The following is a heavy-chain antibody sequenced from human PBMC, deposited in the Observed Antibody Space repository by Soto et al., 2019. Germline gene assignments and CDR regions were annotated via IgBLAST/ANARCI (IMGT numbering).Heavy chain of an antibody. CDR2: IYYGGST. J-gene: IGHJ6*02. Sequence: SETLSLTCTVSGGSISSGDYYWSWIRQPPGKGLEWIGYIYYGGSTYYNPSLKSRVTISVDTSKNQFSLKLSSVTAADTAVYYCARIPVGSSSFIREEYYYYYGMDVWGQGTTVTVSS. D-gene: IGHD6-6*01. CDR1: GGSISSGDYY. CDR3: ARIPVGSSSFIREEYYYYYGMDV. V-gene: IGHV4-30-4*01.